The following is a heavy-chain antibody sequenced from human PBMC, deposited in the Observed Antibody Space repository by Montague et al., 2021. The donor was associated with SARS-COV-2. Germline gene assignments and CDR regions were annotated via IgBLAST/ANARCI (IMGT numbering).Heavy chain of an antibody. CDR2: IYYSGST. CDR1: GRSISSYY. D-gene: IGHD6-13*01. V-gene: IGHV4-59*08. J-gene: IGHJ4*02. CDR3: ARHSRRISSSWSEGYFDY. Sequence: SETLSLTCTVSGRSISSYYWSWIRQPPGKGLEWIGYIYYSGSTNYNPSLKSRVTISVDTSKNQFSLKLSSVTAADTAVYYCARHSRRISSSWSEGYFDYWGQGTRVTVSS.